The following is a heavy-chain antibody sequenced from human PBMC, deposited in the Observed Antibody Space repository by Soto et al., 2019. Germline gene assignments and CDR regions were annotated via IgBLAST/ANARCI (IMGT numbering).Heavy chain of an antibody. Sequence: ASVKVSCKASGFTFTSSAVQWVRQARGQRLEWIGWIVVGSGNANYAQKFQDRVTITRDMSTSTAYMELSSLRSEDTAVYYCARVVDCRGGSCPTGNWFDPWGQGTLVTVSS. J-gene: IGHJ5*02. CDR2: IVVGSGNA. CDR1: GFTFTSSA. D-gene: IGHD2-15*01. V-gene: IGHV1-58*01. CDR3: ARVVDCRGGSCPTGNWFDP.